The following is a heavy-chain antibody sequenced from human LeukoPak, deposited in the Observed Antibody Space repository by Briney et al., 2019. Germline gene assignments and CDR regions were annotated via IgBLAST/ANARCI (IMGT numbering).Heavy chain of an antibody. CDR1: GGSFSGYY. CDR3: ARGGASSKWLDP. D-gene: IGHD4/OR15-4a*01. CDR2: INHSGST. Sequence: SETPSLTCAVYGGSFSGYYWSWIRQPPGKGLEWIGEINHSGSTNYNPSLKSRVTISVDTSKNQFSLNLRSVTAADTALYYCARGGASSKWLDPWGQGTLVTVSS. V-gene: IGHV4-34*01. J-gene: IGHJ5*02.